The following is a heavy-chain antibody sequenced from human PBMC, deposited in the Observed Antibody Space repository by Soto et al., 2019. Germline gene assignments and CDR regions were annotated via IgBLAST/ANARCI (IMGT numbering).Heavy chain of an antibody. CDR3: ARRRGFPNYYGMDV. CDR1: GGSISSGGYS. J-gene: IGHJ6*02. CDR2: IYHSGST. D-gene: IGHD5-12*01. Sequence: SETLSLTCAVSGGSISSGGYSWSWIRQPPGKGLEWIGYIYHSGSTYYNPSLKSRVTISVDRSKNQFSLKLSSVTAADTAVYYCARRRGFPNYYGMDVWGQGTTVTVSS. V-gene: IGHV4-30-2*01.